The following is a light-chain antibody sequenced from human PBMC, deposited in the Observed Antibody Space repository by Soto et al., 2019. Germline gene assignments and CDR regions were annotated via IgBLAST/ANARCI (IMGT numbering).Light chain of an antibody. CDR3: QHYNSYSEA. J-gene: IGKJ1*01. CDR2: AAS. Sequence: EIVLTQSPGTLSLSPGERATLSCRACQRVTSNYLAGYQQQPGQAASLLIYAASASATGSPARFSGSGSGTDFTLTISSLQPDDFATYYCQHYNSYSEAFGQGTKVDNK. CDR1: QRVTSNY. V-gene: IGKV3D-7*01.